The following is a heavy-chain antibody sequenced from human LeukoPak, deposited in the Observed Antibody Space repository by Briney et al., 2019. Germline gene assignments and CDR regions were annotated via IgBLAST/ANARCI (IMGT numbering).Heavy chain of an antibody. Sequence: ASVKVSCKASGYTFTNYGISWVRQAPGQGLEWMGWIGPYNGNTNFAQKFQGRVTMTTDTSTSTAYMELRSLRSDDTAVYYCASHAYFHGSGSYHGYYFDYWGQGTLVTVSS. CDR3: ASHAYFHGSGSYHGYYFDY. V-gene: IGHV1-18*01. CDR1: GYTFTNYG. D-gene: IGHD3-10*01. CDR2: IGPYNGNT. J-gene: IGHJ4*02.